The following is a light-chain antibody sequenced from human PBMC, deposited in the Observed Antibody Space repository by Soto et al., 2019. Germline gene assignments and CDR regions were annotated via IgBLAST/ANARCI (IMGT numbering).Light chain of an antibody. CDR1: QSVNSNY. V-gene: IGKV3-20*01. CDR2: AAS. CDR3: QQYSIGM. Sequence: EIVLTQSPGTLSLSPGERATLSCRASQSVNSNYLAWYQQKPGQAPRLLIYAASSRAAGIPDRFSGGGSGTDFTVTISRLELEDFAVYYCQQYSIGMFGQRTKVEIK. J-gene: IGKJ1*01.